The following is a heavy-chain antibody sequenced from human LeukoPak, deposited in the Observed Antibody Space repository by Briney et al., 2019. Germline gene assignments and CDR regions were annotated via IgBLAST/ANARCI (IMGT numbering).Heavy chain of an antibody. CDR3: ARGGSSLDS. J-gene: IGHJ4*02. CDR1: GASINGYF. Sequence: PSETLSLTCTVSGASINGYFWNWIRQPPGKGLEWIGYIYYSGNANYNPSLYSPSLKTRLTILVDTSKNQFSLKLSSVAAVDTAVYYCARGGSSLDSWGQGTLVTVSS. V-gene: IGHV4-59*01. CDR2: IYYSGNA. D-gene: IGHD6-13*01.